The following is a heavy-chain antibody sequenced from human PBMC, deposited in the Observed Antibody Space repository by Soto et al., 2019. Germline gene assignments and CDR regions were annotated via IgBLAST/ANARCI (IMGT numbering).Heavy chain of an antibody. J-gene: IGHJ4*02. CDR3: ARLSGRAVTTTFRWYYFDY. Sequence: ASVKVSCKASGYTFTSYAMHWVRQAPGQRLEWMGWINAGNGNTKYSQKFQGRVTITRDTSASTAYVELSSLRSEDTAVYYCARLSGRAVTTTFRWYYFDYWGQGTLVTVSS. CDR2: INAGNGNT. V-gene: IGHV1-3*01. D-gene: IGHD4-17*01. CDR1: GYTFTSYA.